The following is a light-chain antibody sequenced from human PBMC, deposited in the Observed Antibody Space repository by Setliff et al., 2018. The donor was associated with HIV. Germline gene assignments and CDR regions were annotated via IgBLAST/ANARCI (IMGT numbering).Light chain of an antibody. J-gene: IGLJ1*01. CDR3: LSHTSRSTYV. V-gene: IGLV2-14*03. CDR1: SSDVGGYNY. Sequence: QSVLPQPASVSGSPGQSITISCTGTSSDVGGYNYVSWYQLHPGKAPKLMIFDVSERPSGVSNRFSGSKSGNTASLTISGLQAEDEANYYCLSHTSRSTYVFGTGTKVTVL. CDR2: DVS.